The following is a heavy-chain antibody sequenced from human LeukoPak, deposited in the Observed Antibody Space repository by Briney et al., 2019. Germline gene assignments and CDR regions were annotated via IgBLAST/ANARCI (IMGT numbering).Heavy chain of an antibody. CDR2: ISSSSSYI. V-gene: IGHV3-21*01. CDR3: ARGYSSSWWYRRPFDY. CDR1: GFSFSNFG. J-gene: IGHJ4*02. Sequence: GGSLRLSCAASGFSFSNFGMAWVRRAPGKGLEWVSSISSSSSYIYYADSVKGRFTISRDNAKNSLYLQMNSLRAEDTAVYYCARGYSSSWWYRRPFDYWGQGTLVTVSS. D-gene: IGHD6-13*01.